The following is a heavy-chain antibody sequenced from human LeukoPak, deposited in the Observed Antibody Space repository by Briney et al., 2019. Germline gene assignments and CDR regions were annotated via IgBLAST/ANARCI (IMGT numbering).Heavy chain of an antibody. V-gene: IGHV4-34*01. D-gene: IGHD3-22*01. J-gene: IGHJ4*02. CDR1: GGSFSGYY. Sequence: SSETLSLTCAVYGGSFSGYYWSWIRQPPGKGLEWIGEINHSGSTNYTPSLKSRVTISVDTSKNQFSLKLSSVTAADTAVYYCARNYDERPIDYWGQGTLVTVSS. CDR3: ARNYDERPIDY. CDR2: INHSGST.